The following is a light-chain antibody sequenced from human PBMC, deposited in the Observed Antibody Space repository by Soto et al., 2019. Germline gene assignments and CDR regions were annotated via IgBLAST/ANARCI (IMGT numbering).Light chain of an antibody. V-gene: IGKV3D-20*01. J-gene: IGKJ4*01. CDR2: DVS. Sequence: EIVLTQSPATLSLSPGERATLSCGASQSVSKNYLAWHQQRPGLAPRLLIYDVSRRATGIPDRFSGSGSGTDFTLTISRLEPEDFAVYYCQQYGNSPLTFGGGTKVEIK. CDR3: QQYGNSPLT. CDR1: QSVSKNY.